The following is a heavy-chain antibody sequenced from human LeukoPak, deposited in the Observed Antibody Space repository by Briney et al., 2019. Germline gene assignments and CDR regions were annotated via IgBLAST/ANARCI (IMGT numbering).Heavy chain of an antibody. J-gene: IGHJ4*02. CDR3: ARDRDYFDY. Sequence: SETLSLTCAVSGGSISSGGYSWSWIRQPPGKGLEWIGYIYHSGSTYYNPSLKSRVTISVDRSKSQFSLKLSSVTAADTAVYYCARDRDYFDYWGQGTLVTVSS. CDR1: GGSISSGGYS. V-gene: IGHV4-30-2*01. D-gene: IGHD3-10*01. CDR2: IYHSGST.